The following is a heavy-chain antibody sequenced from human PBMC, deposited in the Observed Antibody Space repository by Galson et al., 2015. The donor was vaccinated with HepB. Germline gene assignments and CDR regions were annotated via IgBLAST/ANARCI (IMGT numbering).Heavy chain of an antibody. Sequence: QSGAEVKKPGESLRISCKGSGYSFSSYWISWVRQMPGKGLEWMGRIDPSDSYTNYSPSFQGHVTISTDNSISTAYLQWSSLKASDTAMYYCARLDGSPGYCSGGKCDSYNYGMDVWGQGTTVTVSS. CDR1: GYSFSSYW. J-gene: IGHJ6*02. D-gene: IGHD2-15*01. CDR2: IDPSDSYT. V-gene: IGHV5-10-1*01. CDR3: ARLDGSPGYCSGGKCDSYNYGMDV.